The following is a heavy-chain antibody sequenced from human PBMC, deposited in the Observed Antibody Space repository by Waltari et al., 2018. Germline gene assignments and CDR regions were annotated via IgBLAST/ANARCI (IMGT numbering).Heavy chain of an antibody. CDR1: GFNLGTFA. J-gene: IGHJ4*02. CDR3: AKDQAEWLVLDGYFDS. Sequence: EVQLLESGGDLEQPGGSLRISCVAPGFNLGTFAMIGVCQAPGKGLEWVSQMSGTGDYTYYADSVKGRFTISRDNSKNTVFLHMNNRRVEDTAIYCCAKDQAEWLVLDGYFDSWGQGTPVTVSA. V-gene: IGHV3-23*01. D-gene: IGHD6-19*01. CDR2: MSGTGDYT.